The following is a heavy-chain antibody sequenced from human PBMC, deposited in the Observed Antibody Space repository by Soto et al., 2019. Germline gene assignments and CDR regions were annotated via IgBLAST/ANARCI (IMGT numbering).Heavy chain of an antibody. CDR3: ARGGSSSSYSWKNWFDS. D-gene: IGHD6-13*01. V-gene: IGHV3-13*01. CDR1: GFTLSSYD. J-gene: IGHJ5*01. Sequence: PARSTRLSSAACGFTLSSYDMPWARQATGKGLEWVSTIDTAGDTYYPGSVKGRFTIYIENEKKSLYLQINSLRAGETAVYYCARGGSSSSYSWKNWFDSWGQGSVVTGPS. CDR2: IDTAGDT.